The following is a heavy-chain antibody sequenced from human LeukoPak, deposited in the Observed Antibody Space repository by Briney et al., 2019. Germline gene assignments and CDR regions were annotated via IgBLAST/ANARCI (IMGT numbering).Heavy chain of an antibody. V-gene: IGHV3-21*01. D-gene: IGHD3-22*01. CDR3: AKDYYYDSSGYFDY. J-gene: IGHJ4*02. CDR1: GFTFSSYS. Sequence: GGSLRLSCAASGFTFSSYSMNWVRQAPGKGLEWVSSISSSSSYIYYADSVKGRFTISRDNAKNTLYLQMTSLRAEDTAVYYCAKDYYYDSSGYFDYWGQGTLVTVSS. CDR2: ISSSSSYI.